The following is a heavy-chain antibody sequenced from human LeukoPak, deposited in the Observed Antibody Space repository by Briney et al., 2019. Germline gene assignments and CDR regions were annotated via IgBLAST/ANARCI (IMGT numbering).Heavy chain of an antibody. V-gene: IGHV4-39*01. D-gene: IGHD3-22*01. Sequence: PSETLSLTCPVSGGSISSSNSYWGWIRQPPGKGLEWIGSIYDSGSTYYNPSLKSRVTISVDTSKNQFSLKLSSVTAADAAVYYCARQLYYHDTSGYPSSAFDIWGRGTMATVSS. CDR2: IYDSGST. J-gene: IGHJ3*02. CDR1: GGSISSSNSY. CDR3: ARQLYYHDTSGYPSSAFDI.